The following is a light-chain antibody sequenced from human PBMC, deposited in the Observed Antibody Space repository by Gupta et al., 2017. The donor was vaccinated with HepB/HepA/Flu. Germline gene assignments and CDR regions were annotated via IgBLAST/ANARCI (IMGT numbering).Light chain of an antibody. V-gene: IGKV3-20*01. Sequence: EIVLTQSPGTLSQSPGERATLSCRASQSVSSSYLAWYQQKPGQAPRLLIYGASSRATGIPDRFSGSGSGTDFTLTISRLEPEDFAVYYCQQYGSSLVTFGQGTKVEIK. CDR1: QSVSSSY. J-gene: IGKJ1*01. CDR3: QQYGSSLVT. CDR2: GAS.